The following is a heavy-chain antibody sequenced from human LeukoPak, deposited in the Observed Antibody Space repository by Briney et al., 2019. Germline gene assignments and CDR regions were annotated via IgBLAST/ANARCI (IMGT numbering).Heavy chain of an antibody. CDR3: AKNDFWSGDEGPHGRDY. V-gene: IGHV1-69*13. CDR2: IIPIFGTA. Sequence: ASVKVSCKASGGTFSSYAISWVRQAPGQGLERMGGIIPIFGTANYAQKFQGRVTITADESTSTAYMELSSLRSEDTAVYYCAKNDFWSGDEGPHGRDYWGQGTLVTVSS. J-gene: IGHJ4*02. D-gene: IGHD3-3*01. CDR1: GGTFSSYA.